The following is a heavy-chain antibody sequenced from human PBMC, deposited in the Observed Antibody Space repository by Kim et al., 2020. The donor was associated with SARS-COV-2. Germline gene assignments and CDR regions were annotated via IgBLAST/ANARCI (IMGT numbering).Heavy chain of an antibody. V-gene: IGHV3-74*01. J-gene: IGHJ6*02. CDR1: RFTFNNYW. CDR2: ISSDGSIT. Sequence: GGSLRLSCAVSRFTFNNYWINWVRHAPGKGLVWVSRISSDGSITKHADSVTGRFTMSRDNAENTLYLQMNSLRAEDTAVYFCARWFLRDGFDVWGQGTTVTVSS. D-gene: IGHD3-22*01. CDR3: ARWFLRDGFDV.